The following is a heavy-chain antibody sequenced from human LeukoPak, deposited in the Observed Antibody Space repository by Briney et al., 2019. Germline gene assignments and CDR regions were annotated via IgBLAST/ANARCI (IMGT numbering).Heavy chain of an antibody. CDR2: IIPILGIA. D-gene: IGHD3-9*01. Sequence: GASVRVPCKASGGTFSSYAISWVRQAPGQGLEWMGRIIPILGIANYAQKFQGRVTITADNSTSTAYMELSSLRSEDTAVYYCARGAPNYDILTGYYLNYYYYGMDVWGQGTTVTVSS. CDR3: ARGAPNYDILTGYYLNYYYYGMDV. CDR1: GGTFSSYA. V-gene: IGHV1-69*04. J-gene: IGHJ6*02.